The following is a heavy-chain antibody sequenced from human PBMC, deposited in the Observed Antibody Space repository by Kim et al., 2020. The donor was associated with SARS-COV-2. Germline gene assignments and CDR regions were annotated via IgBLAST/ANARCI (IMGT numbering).Heavy chain of an antibody. Sequence: ASVKVSCKASGYTFLNYGISWVRQAPGQGLEWMGWISAYNGNTKYVQKFQGRVTMTTDTSASTAYMELRSLRSDDTAEYYCARVLRFLENGYNYYGMDVWGQGTTVTVSS. CDR1: GYTFLNYG. V-gene: IGHV1-18*01. CDR2: ISAYNGNT. J-gene: IGHJ6*02. CDR3: ARVLRFLENGYNYYGMDV. D-gene: IGHD3-3*01.